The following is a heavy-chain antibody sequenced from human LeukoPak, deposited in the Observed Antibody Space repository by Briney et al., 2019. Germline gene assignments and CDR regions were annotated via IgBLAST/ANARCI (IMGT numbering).Heavy chain of an antibody. Sequence: GGSLRLSCAASGFTFSSYWMSWVRQAPGKGLEWVANIKQDGSEKYYVDSVKGRFTISRDNAKSSLYLQMNSLRAEDTAVYYCARDLSPSGWYLGLWYYYYYMDVWGKGTTVTVSS. CDR2: IKQDGSEK. CDR3: ARDLSPSGWYLGLWYYYYYMDV. CDR1: GFTFSSYW. D-gene: IGHD6-19*01. J-gene: IGHJ6*03. V-gene: IGHV3-7*01.